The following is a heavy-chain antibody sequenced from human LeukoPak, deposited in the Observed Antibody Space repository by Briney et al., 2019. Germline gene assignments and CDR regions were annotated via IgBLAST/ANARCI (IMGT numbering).Heavy chain of an antibody. CDR1: GYSFTSYW. Sequence: GASLQISCKGSGYSFTSYWIGWGRQMPGKGLEWMGIIYPGDSDTRYSPSFQGQVTISADKSISTAYLQWSSLKASDTAMYYCARRGYCSGGSCYLLDYWGQGTLVTVS. CDR2: IYPGDSDT. D-gene: IGHD2-15*01. CDR3: ARRGYCSGGSCYLLDY. V-gene: IGHV5-51*01. J-gene: IGHJ4*02.